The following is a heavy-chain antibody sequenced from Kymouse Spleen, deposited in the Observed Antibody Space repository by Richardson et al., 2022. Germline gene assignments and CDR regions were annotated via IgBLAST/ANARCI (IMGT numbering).Heavy chain of an antibody. CDR1: GDSVSSNSAA. Sequence: QVQLQQSGPGLVKPSQTLSLTCAISGDSVSSNSAAWNWIRQSPSRGLEWLGRTYYRSKWYNDYAVSVKSRITINPDTSKNQFSLQLNSVTPEDTAVYYCARAGIAAAGTNYYYYYGMDVWGQGTTVTVSS. CDR3: ARAGIAAAGTNYYYYYGMDV. CDR2: TYYRSKWYN. D-gene: IGHD6-13*01. V-gene: IGHV6-1*01. J-gene: IGHJ6*02.